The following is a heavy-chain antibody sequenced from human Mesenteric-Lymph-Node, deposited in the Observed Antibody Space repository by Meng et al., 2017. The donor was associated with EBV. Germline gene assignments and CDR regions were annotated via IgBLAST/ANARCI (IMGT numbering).Heavy chain of an antibody. Sequence: QVQLHQWGAGLLKPSETLSLTCAVYGGSFSGSFWSWIRQPPGKGLEWIGEINPSGGTNYSPSLKSRVTISLDTSKNQFSLKLSSVTAADTAVYYCARSTRGYSSSWFDYWSQGTLVTVSS. CDR2: INPSGGT. V-gene: IGHV4-34*01. CDR3: ARSTRGYSSSWFDY. J-gene: IGHJ4*02. CDR1: GGSFSGSF. D-gene: IGHD6-13*01.